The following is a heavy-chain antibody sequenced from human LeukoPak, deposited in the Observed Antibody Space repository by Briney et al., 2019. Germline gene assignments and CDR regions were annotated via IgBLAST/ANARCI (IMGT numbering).Heavy chain of an antibody. V-gene: IGHV1-3*01. CDR1: GYTFTSCA. Sequence: ASVTVSCTASGYTFTSCAMHWVRQAPGQRLEWMGWINAGNGNTKYSQKFQGRVTITRDTSASTAYMELSSLRSEDTAVYYCARSLAGGDWFDPWGQGTLVTVSS. J-gene: IGHJ5*02. CDR2: INAGNGNT. CDR3: ARSLAGGDWFDP. D-gene: IGHD3-10*01.